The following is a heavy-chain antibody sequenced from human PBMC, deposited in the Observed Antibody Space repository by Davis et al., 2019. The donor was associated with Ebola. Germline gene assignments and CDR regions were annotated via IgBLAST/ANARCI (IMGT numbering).Heavy chain of an antibody. CDR1: GGSISGSSYY. CDR3: ARVDYDFWSGSYGSDNWFDP. J-gene: IGHJ5*02. V-gene: IGHV4-39*07. Sequence: SETLSLTCAVSGGSISGSSYYWGWIRQPPGRGLEWIGSIYKTGSTDYNSSLKSRVTMSVDTSKNQFSLKLSSVTAADTAVYYCARVDYDFWSGSYGSDNWFDPWGQGTLVTVSS. D-gene: IGHD3-3*01. CDR2: IYKTGST.